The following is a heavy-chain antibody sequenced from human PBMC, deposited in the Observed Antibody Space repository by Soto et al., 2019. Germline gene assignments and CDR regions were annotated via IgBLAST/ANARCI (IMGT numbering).Heavy chain of an antibody. D-gene: IGHD6-13*01. CDR2: IYYSGST. CDR3: ARIGSPRYYYYGMDV. J-gene: IGHJ6*02. CDR1: GGSISSSSYY. V-gene: IGHV4-39*01. Sequence: SETLSLTCTVSGGSISSSSYYWGWIRQPPGKGLEWIGSIYYSGSTYYNTSLTSRVTISVDTSKNQFSLKLSSVTAADTAVYYCARIGSPRYYYYGMDVWGQGTTVTVSS.